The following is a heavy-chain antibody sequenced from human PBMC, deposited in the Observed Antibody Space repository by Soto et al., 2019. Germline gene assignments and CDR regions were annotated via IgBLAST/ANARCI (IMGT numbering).Heavy chain of an antibody. D-gene: IGHD6-19*01. CDR1: GDSISSGAW. CDR3: ARVHVMVVAGSTFDY. V-gene: IGHV4-4*02. Sequence: SETLSLTCAVSGDSISSGAWWSWVRQSPGKGLQWIGGIYHSGNTRNNPSLKSRVTMSVDKSNNQFSLKLTSVTAADTAVYYCARVHVMVVAGSTFDYWGHGTLVTVSS. CDR2: IYHSGNT. J-gene: IGHJ4*01.